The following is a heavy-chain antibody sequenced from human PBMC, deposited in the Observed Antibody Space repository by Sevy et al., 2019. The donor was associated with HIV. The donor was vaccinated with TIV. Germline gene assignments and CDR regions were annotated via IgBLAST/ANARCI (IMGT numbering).Heavy chain of an antibody. D-gene: IGHD5-18*01. CDR1: GGSFSGYY. Sequence: SETPLTCAVYGGSFSGYYWSWIRQPPGKGLEWIGEINDSGGTNYNPSLKSRVTISVDTSKNQFSLKLSSVTAADTTVYYCARFRNRYSYGPIYFDYWGQGTLVTVSS. V-gene: IGHV4-34*01. CDR3: ARFRNRYSYGPIYFDY. CDR2: INDSGGT. J-gene: IGHJ4*02.